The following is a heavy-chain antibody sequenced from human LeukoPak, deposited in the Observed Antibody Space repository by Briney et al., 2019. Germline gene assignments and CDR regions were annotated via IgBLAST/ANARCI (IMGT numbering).Heavy chain of an antibody. CDR3: ARGTTITTNYYYGMDV. Sequence: SVKVSCKASGGTFSSYTLTWVRQAPGQGLEWMGRIIPILGIPNYAQKFQGRATITADKSTSTAYMDLSSLRSEDTAVYYCARGTTITTNYYYGMDVWGQGTTVTVSS. J-gene: IGHJ6*02. CDR2: IIPILGIP. D-gene: IGHD4-11*01. CDR1: GGTFSSYT. V-gene: IGHV1-69*02.